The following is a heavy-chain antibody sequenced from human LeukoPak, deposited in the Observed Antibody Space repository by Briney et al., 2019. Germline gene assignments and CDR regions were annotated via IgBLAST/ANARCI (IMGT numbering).Heavy chain of an antibody. CDR3: ACDSSERLVDY. Sequence: GRSLRLSCAASGFTFSRYGMHWVRQAPGKGLEWVAVIWYDGSNKYYADSVKGRFTISRDNSKNTLYLQMNSLRAEDTAVYYCACDSSERLVDYWGQGTLVTVSS. J-gene: IGHJ4*02. CDR1: GFTFSRYG. D-gene: IGHD3-16*01. CDR2: IWYDGSNK. V-gene: IGHV3-33*01.